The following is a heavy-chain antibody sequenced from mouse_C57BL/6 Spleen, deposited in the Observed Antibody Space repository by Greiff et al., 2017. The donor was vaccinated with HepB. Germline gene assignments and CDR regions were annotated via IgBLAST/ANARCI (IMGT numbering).Heavy chain of an antibody. CDR1: GYTFTDHT. D-gene: IGHD1-1*01. CDR3: ARTVVAHYYAMDY. Sequence: VKLVESDAELVKPGASVKISCKVSGYTFTDHTIHWMKQRPEQGLEWIGYIYPRDGSTKYNEKFKGKATLTADKSSSTAYMQLNSLTSEDSAVYFCARTVVAHYYAMDYWGQGTSVTVSS. V-gene: IGHV1-78*01. CDR2: IYPRDGST. J-gene: IGHJ4*01.